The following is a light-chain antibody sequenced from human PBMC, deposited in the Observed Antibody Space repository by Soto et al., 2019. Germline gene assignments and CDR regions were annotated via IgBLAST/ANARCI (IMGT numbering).Light chain of an antibody. Sequence: DIQMTQSPSSLSVSVGDRVTITCRASQSISSYLNWYQQKPGKAPKFLIYAAARLQSGVPSRFSGSGSGTEFTLTSSSLQPEDFATYYCQRSYSTPQFGQGTKVEIK. CDR1: QSISSY. V-gene: IGKV1-39*01. J-gene: IGKJ1*01. CDR3: QRSYSTPQ. CDR2: AAA.